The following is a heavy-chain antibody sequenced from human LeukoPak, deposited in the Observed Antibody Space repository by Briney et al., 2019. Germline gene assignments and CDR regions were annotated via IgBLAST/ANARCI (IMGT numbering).Heavy chain of an antibody. D-gene: IGHD2-15*01. CDR2: IGVTGDT. V-gene: IGHV3-13*01. CDR1: GFTFSKDD. Sequence: PGGSLRLSCAASGFTFSKDDFHWVRQAPGKGLEWVAAIGVTGDTYYADSVKGRFTISREDAANSLYLQMRSLGAGDTALYYCTNDLSGSRAAWAGGFYSDSWG. CDR3: TNDLSGSRAAWAGGFYSDS. J-gene: IGHJ5*01.